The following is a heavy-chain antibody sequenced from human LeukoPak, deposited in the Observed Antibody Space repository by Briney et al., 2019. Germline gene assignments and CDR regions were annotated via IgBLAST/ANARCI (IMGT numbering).Heavy chain of an antibody. J-gene: IGHJ4*02. CDR3: ATLDYFDSSTYGDY. V-gene: IGHV3-33*01. Sequence: PGGSLRLSCAASGFTFSSYGMHWVRQAPGKGLEWVAVIWYDGSNKYYADSVKGRFTISRDNSKNTLYLQMNSLRAEDTAVYYCATLDYFDSSTYGDYWGQGTLVTVSS. CDR2: IWYDGSNK. D-gene: IGHD3-22*01. CDR1: GFTFSSYG.